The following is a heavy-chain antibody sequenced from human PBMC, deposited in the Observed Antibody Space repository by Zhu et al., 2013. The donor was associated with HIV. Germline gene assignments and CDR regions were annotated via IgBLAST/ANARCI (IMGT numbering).Heavy chain of an antibody. CDR3: ARDRFLTTYYYDSSGYLGYYFDY. V-gene: IGHV1-2*02. CDR1: SFSVNPIY. Sequence: QVQLQQSAAEVKKPGTSVRVSCGTSSFSVNPIYVNWVRLVPGQGLQWIGWIKPETGATKYAQKFQDRVTMTTNTSISTAYMELGGLRYDDTAVYYCARDRFLTTYYYDSSGYLGYYFDYWGQGTLVTVSS. D-gene: IGHD3-22*01. J-gene: IGHJ4*02. CDR2: IKPETGAT.